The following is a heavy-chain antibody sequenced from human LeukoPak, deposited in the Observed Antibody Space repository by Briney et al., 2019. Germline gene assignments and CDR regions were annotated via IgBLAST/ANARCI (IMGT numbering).Heavy chain of an antibody. Sequence: GASVKVSCTAPGYTFTYRYLHWVRQAPGQALEWMGWITPFNGNTNYAQKFQDRVTITRDRSMSTAYMELSSLRSEDTAMYYCATPHDYGDYVHAFDIWGQGTMVTVSS. CDR2: ITPFNGNT. D-gene: IGHD4-17*01. J-gene: IGHJ3*02. CDR3: ATPHDYGDYVHAFDI. CDR1: GYTFTYRY. V-gene: IGHV1-45*02.